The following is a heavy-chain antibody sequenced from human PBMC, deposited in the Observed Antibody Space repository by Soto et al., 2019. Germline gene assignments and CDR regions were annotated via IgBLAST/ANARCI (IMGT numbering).Heavy chain of an antibody. J-gene: IGHJ6*02. Sequence: ASVKVSCKASGYTFTSYGISWVRQAPGQGLEWMGWISAYNGNTNYAQKLQGRVTMTTDTSTSTAYMELRSLRSDDTAVYYCAREVVGATGYYYYGMDVWGQGTTVTVSS. D-gene: IGHD1-26*01. V-gene: IGHV1-18*01. CDR3: AREVVGATGYYYYGMDV. CDR2: ISAYNGNT. CDR1: GYTFTSYG.